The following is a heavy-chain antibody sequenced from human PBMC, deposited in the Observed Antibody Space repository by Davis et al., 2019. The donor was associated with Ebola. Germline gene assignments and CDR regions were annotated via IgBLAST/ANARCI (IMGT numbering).Heavy chain of an antibody. D-gene: IGHD6-19*01. Sequence: GESLKISCKGSGYSFTSYWISWVRQMPGKGLEWLGIIYPGDSDTRYSPSFQGQVTISADKSITTAYLQWSSLKASDTAMYYCARLLGSSGWAVIDYWGQGTLVTVSS. CDR1: GYSFTSYW. CDR2: IYPGDSDT. CDR3: ARLLGSSGWAVIDY. V-gene: IGHV5-51*01. J-gene: IGHJ4*02.